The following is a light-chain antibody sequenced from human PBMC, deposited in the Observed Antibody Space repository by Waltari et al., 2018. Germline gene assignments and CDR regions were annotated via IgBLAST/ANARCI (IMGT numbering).Light chain of an antibody. V-gene: IGLV2-11*01. CDR2: DVS. J-gene: IGLJ2*01. CDR3: SSYVGSQTVV. CDR1: SGDVGGFNY. Sequence: QSALTQPRSVSGSPGPSVTIPCTGTSGDVGGFNYLPWYQQHPGKAPKLMIYDVSERPSGVPDRFSGSKSGNTASLTISGLQADDEADYYCSSYVGSQTVVFGGGTKLTVL.